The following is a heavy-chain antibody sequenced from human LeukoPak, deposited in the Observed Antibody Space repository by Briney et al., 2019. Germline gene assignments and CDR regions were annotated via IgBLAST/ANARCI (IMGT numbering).Heavy chain of an antibody. D-gene: IGHD5-18*01. CDR3: TRHVDTAMDY. CDR1: GFTFSGSA. J-gene: IGHJ4*02. Sequence: GGSLKLSCAASGFTFSGSAMHWVRQAPGKGLEWVARIRSKANSYATAYAASVKGRFTISRDDSKNTAYLQMNSLKTEDTAVYYCTRHVDTAMDYWGQGTLVTVSS. V-gene: IGHV3-73*01. CDR2: IRSKANSYAT.